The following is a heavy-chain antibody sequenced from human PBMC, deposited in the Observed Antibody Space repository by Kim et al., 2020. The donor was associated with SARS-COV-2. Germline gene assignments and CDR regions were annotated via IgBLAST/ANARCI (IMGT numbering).Heavy chain of an antibody. D-gene: IGHD3-22*01. J-gene: IGHJ6*02. CDR1: GGSISSANYY. CDR2: IYGSGST. V-gene: IGHV4-61*02. Sequence: SETLSLTCTVSGGSISSANYYWSWIRQPAGKGREWIGRIYGSGSTNYNPSLKSRVIISVDTSKNQFSLKLSSVTAADTALYYGARFQYVNSGYYHPVSGADVWGQGTTVTVSS. CDR3: ARFQYVNSGYYHPVSGADV.